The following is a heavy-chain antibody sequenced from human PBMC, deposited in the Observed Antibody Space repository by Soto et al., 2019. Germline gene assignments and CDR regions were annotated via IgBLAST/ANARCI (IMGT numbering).Heavy chain of an antibody. Sequence: ASETLSLTCTVSGGSISIYYWSWIRQPAGKGLEWIGRIYTGGSTNYNPSLRSRVTMSADTSKNQFSLKMTSVTAADTAVYYCAVDYGGNCFDYWGQGTLVTVSS. J-gene: IGHJ4*02. CDR2: IYTGGST. V-gene: IGHV4-4*07. D-gene: IGHD2-15*01. CDR3: AVDYGGNCFDY. CDR1: GGSISIYY.